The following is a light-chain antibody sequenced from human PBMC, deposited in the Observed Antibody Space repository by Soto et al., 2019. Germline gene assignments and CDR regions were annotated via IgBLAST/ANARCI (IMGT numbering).Light chain of an antibody. J-gene: IGLJ1*01. CDR3: AGWDDSLNGYV. CDR2: SNN. V-gene: IGLV1-44*01. Sequence: QAVVTQPPSASGTPGQRVTISCSGSSSNIGTNTVNWYQQIPGTAPKLLIYSNNQRPSGVPDRFSASKSGASASLAISGLQSEDEADYYCAGWDDSLNGYVFGIGTKLTVL. CDR1: SSNIGTNT.